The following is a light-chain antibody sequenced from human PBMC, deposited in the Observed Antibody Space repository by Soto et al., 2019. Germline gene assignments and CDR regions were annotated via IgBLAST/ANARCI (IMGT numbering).Light chain of an antibody. Sequence: DIQLTQSPSTLSASVRDRGTITCRASQSIAARLAWYQQKPGKAPKLLMYDASILESGVPSRFSGSGSGTEFTLAINGLQPDDSATYYCQQYNSFSRTFGGGTKVDIK. CDR2: DAS. J-gene: IGKJ4*01. V-gene: IGKV1-5*01. CDR3: QQYNSFSRT. CDR1: QSIAAR.